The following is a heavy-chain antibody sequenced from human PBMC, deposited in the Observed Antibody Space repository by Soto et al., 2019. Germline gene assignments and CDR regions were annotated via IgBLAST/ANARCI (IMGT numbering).Heavy chain of an antibody. J-gene: IGHJ4*02. Sequence: QVQLVQSGAEVRKPGSSVKVSCKASGGTFSRLAISWVRQAPGQGLEWMGGIIPIFGTPNHAQKFQGRLTINADDATSTVHMELSSLRSEDTAIYYCARGWGEDSSDYFYAYWGQGSLVIVSS. CDR2: IIPIFGTP. D-gene: IGHD3-22*01. V-gene: IGHV1-69*01. CDR3: ARGWGEDSSDYFYAY. CDR1: GGTFSRLA.